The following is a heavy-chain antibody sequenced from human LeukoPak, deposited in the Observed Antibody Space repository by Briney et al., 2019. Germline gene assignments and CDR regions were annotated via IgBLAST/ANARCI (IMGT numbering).Heavy chain of an antibody. V-gene: IGHV4-34*01. Sequence: SETLSLTCAVYGGSFSGYYWSWIRQPPGKGLEWIGEINHSGSTNYNPSLKSRVTISVDTSKNQFSLKLSSVTAADTAVYYCARVVKESRSYYYYYMDVWGKGTTVTVSS. CDR3: ARVVKESRSYYYYYMDV. J-gene: IGHJ6*03. CDR1: GGSFSGYY. CDR2: INHSGST. D-gene: IGHD1-26*01.